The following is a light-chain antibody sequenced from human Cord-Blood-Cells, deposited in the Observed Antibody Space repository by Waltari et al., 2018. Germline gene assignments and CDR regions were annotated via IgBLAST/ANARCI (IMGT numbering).Light chain of an antibody. CDR1: ALPKKY. Sequence: SYELTQPPSVSVSLGQMARITCSGEALPKKYAYWYQQKPGQFPVLVIYKDSERTSGIPERFSGSSSGTIVTLTINGVQAEDEADYYCLSADSSGTWVFGGGTKLTVL. CDR3: LSADSSGTWV. V-gene: IGLV3-16*01. J-gene: IGLJ3*02. CDR2: KDS.